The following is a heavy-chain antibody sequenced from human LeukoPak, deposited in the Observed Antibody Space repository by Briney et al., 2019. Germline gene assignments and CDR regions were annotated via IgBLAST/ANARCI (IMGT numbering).Heavy chain of an antibody. Sequence: GGSLRLSCEASGFTFSSYSMNWVRQAPGKGLEWVSFISGSSSIIHYADSVKGRFTISRDNAKNSLYLQMNSLRAEDMAIYYCARGASSWEYTTFDVWGQGTIVTVSS. CDR3: ARGASSWEYTTFDV. J-gene: IGHJ3*01. V-gene: IGHV3-48*04. CDR1: GFTFSSYS. D-gene: IGHD6-13*01. CDR2: ISGSSSII.